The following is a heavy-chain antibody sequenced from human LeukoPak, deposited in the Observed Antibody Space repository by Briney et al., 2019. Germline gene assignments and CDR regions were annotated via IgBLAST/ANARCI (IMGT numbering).Heavy chain of an antibody. CDR1: GGSISSGSYY. D-gene: IGHD2-15*01. Sequence: SQTLSLTCTVSGGSISSGSYYWSWIRQPAGKGLEWIGRIYTSGSTNYNPSLKSRVTISVDTSKNLFSLKLSSVTAADTAVYYCARENWVASYWYFDLWGRGTLVTVSS. J-gene: IGHJ2*01. V-gene: IGHV4-61*02. CDR3: ARENWVASYWYFDL. CDR2: IYTSGST.